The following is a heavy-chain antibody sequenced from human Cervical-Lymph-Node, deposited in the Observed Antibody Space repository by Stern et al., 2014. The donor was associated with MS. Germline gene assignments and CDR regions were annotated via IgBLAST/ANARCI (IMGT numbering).Heavy chain of an antibody. V-gene: IGHV3-23*04. CDR2: ISGSGGST. CDR1: GFTFSSYA. Sequence: VQLVESGGGLVQPGGSLRLSCAASGFTFSSYAMSWVRQAPGKGLEWVSAISGSGGSTYYADSVKGRFTISRDNSKNTLYLQMNSLRAEDTAVYYCAKTMSSIGVVVVAALDYWGQGTLVTVSS. J-gene: IGHJ4*02. D-gene: IGHD2-15*01. CDR3: AKTMSSIGVVVVAALDY.